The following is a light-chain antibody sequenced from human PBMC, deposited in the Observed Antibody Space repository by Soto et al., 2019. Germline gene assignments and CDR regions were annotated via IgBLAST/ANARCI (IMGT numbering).Light chain of an antibody. CDR2: GAS. V-gene: IGKV3-15*01. Sequence: EIVMTQSPATLSVSPGERATLSCRASKSVSSNLARYQQKPGQAPRLLIYGASTRATGIPARFSGSGSGTEFTLTISSLQSEDFAVYYCQQYNNWPPGTFGQGTKVEIK. J-gene: IGKJ1*01. CDR3: QQYNNWPPGT. CDR1: KSVSSN.